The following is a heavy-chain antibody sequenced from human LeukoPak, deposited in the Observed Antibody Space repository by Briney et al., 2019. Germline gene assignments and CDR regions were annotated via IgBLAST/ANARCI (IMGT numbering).Heavy chain of an antibody. CDR3: TTDIPPTYYYGSGSYYPPDY. V-gene: IGHV3-15*01. Sequence: GGSLRLSCAASGFTFSNAWMSWVRQAPGKGLEWVGRIKSKTDGGTTDYAAPVKGRFTISRDDSKNTLYLQMNSLKTEDTAVYHCTTDIPPTYYYGSGSYYPPDYWGQGTLVTVSS. D-gene: IGHD3-10*01. J-gene: IGHJ4*02. CDR2: IKSKTDGGTT. CDR1: GFTFSNAW.